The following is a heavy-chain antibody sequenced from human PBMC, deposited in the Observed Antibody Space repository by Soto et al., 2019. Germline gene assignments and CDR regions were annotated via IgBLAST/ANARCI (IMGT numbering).Heavy chain of an antibody. J-gene: IGHJ4*02. D-gene: IGHD5-18*01. CDR3: ARGLRTAMVLAFDY. CDR2: INHSGST. CDR1: GGSFSGYY. V-gene: IGHV4-34*01. Sequence: SETLSLTXAVYGGSFSGYYWRWIRQPPGKGLEWIGEINHSGSTNYNPSLKSRVTISVDTSKHQFSLKLSSVTAADTAVYYCARGLRTAMVLAFDYWGQGTLVTVS.